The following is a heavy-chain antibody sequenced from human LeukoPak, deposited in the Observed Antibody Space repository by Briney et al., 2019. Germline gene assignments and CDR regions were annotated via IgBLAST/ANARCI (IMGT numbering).Heavy chain of an antibody. V-gene: IGHV1-69*06. CDR1: GGTFSSYA. Sequence: SVKVSCKASGGTFSSYAISWVRQAPGQGLEWMGGIIPIFGTANYAQKFQGRVTITADKSTSTAYMELSSLRSDDTAVYYCARDLLRALSGYIPAYAFDIWGQGTMVTVAS. J-gene: IGHJ3*02. CDR3: ARDLLRALSGYIPAYAFDI. D-gene: IGHD3-22*01. CDR2: IIPIFGTA.